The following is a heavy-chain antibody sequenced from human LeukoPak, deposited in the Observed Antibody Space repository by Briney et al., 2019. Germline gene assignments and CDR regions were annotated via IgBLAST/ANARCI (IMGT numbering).Heavy chain of an antibody. J-gene: IGHJ4*02. CDR2: IKQDGSEK. CDR1: VFTISSYW. CDR3: AREAARVVAAHFDY. V-gene: IGHV3-7*03. D-gene: IGHD2-15*01. Sequence: GGSLRLSCAASVFTISSYWMSWVRQAPGKGLEWVANIKQDGSEKYYVDSVKGRFTISRDNAKNSLYLQMNSLRAEDTAVYYCAREAARVVAAHFDYWGQATLVTVSS.